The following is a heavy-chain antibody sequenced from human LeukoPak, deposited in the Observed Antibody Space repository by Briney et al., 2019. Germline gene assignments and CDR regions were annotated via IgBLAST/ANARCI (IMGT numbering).Heavy chain of an antibody. CDR2: MSSSGSSI. D-gene: IGHD3-10*01. CDR3: ARSGSVDV. V-gene: IGHV3-11*01. Sequence: PGGSLRLSCAASGLTFSDYYMNWIRQAPGKGLEWVSYMSSSGSSIYYADSVKGRFTISRDNARKSLYLQMDSLRAEDTAVYYCARSGSVDVWGQGTTVTVSS. CDR1: GLTFSDYY. J-gene: IGHJ6*02.